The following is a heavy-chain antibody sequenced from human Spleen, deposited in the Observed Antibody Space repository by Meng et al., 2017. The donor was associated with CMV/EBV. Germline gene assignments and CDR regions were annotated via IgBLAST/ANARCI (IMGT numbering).Heavy chain of an antibody. CDR3: ARLRHDYGTGFDP. Sequence: GLLGQSVPGLVKPSQTPSLACANSGDSCSSNSAAWNWIRPSPSRGLEWLGRTYYRAKWYNDYAVSVKSRITINPDTSKNQFSLQLNSVTPEDTAVYYCARLRHDYGTGFDPWGQGTLVTVSS. D-gene: IGHD4-17*01. CDR1: GDSCSSNSAA. J-gene: IGHJ5*02. CDR2: TYYRAKWYN. V-gene: IGHV6-1*01.